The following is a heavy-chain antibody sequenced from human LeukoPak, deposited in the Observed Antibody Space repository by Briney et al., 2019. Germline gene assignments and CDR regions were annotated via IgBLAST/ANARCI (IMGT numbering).Heavy chain of an antibody. V-gene: IGHV4-4*02. CDR2: IYHSGST. J-gene: IGHJ4*02. D-gene: IGHD6-13*01. CDR1: GGSISSSNW. Sequence: SETLSLTCAVSGGSISSSNWWSWVRQPPGKGLEWIGEIYHSGSTNYNPSLKSRVTISVDKSKSQFSLKLSSVTAADTAVYYCARSPLIAAAGTLDYWGQGTLVTVSS. CDR3: ARSPLIAAAGTLDY.